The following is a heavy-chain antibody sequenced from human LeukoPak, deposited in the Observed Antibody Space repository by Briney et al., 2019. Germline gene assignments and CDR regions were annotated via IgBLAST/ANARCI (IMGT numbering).Heavy chain of an antibody. CDR2: IYYSGST. J-gene: IGHJ5*02. CDR3: ARVGMATISSQYWFDP. Sequence: PSETLSLTCTVSGGSISSGDYYWSWIRQPPGKGLEWIGYIYYSGSTYYNPSLKSRVTISVDTSKNQFSLKLSSVTAADTAVYYCARVGMATISSQYWFDPWGQGTLVTVSS. CDR1: GGSISSGDYY. V-gene: IGHV4-30-4*01. D-gene: IGHD5-24*01.